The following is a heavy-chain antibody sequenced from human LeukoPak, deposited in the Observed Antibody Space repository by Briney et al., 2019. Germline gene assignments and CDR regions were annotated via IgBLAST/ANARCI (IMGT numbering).Heavy chain of an antibody. Sequence: GGSLRLSCVVSGFTFTSSWTSWVRQAPGKGLEWVANIKQDGSEKYYVDSVKGRFTISRDNAKNSLYLQMNSLRAEDTAVYYCAKEKWSRYYYGMDVWGQGTTVTVSS. CDR1: GFTFTSSW. J-gene: IGHJ6*02. CDR2: IKQDGSEK. CDR3: AKEKWSRYYYGMDV. V-gene: IGHV3-7*04. D-gene: IGHD2-15*01.